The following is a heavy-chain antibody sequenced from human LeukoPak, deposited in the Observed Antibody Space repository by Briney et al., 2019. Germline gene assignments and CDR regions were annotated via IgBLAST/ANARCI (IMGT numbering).Heavy chain of an antibody. J-gene: IGHJ5*02. CDR3: ARARRTMVRGVLGVNWFDP. CDR1: GFSISSGDYY. Sequence: SQTLSLTCTVSGFSISSGDYYWSWIRQPPGKDLEWIGYIYFEGTTYHNPSLKSRITISVHTSKNQFSLKLSSVTAADTAVYYCARARRTMVRGVLGVNWFDPWGQGTLVTVSS. V-gene: IGHV4-30-4*01. CDR2: IYFEGTT. D-gene: IGHD3-10*01.